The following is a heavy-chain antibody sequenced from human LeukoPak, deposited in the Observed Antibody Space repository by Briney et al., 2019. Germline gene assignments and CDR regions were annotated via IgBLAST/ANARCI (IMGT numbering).Heavy chain of an antibody. CDR3: ARVPRLLLANYYYMDV. V-gene: IGHV3-9*01. J-gene: IGHJ6*03. CDR2: ISWNSGSI. Sequence: GRSLRLSCAASGFTFDDYAMHWVRQAPGKGLEWVSGISWNSGSIGYADSVKGRFTISRDNSKNTLYLQMNSLRAEDTAVYYCARVPRLLLANYYYMDVWGKGTTVTVSS. CDR1: GFTFDDYA. D-gene: IGHD3-10*01.